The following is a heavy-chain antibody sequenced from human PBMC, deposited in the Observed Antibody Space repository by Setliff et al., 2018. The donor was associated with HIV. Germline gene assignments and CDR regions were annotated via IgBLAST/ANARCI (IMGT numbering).Heavy chain of an antibody. CDR1: GFTFGDYT. CDR3: ARVVAGS. J-gene: IGHJ5*02. CDR2: IRSKTYGGTT. Sequence: PGGSLRLSCTVSGFTFGDYTMSWVRQAPGKGLEWVGFIRSKTYGGTTEYAASVKGRFTISRDDSKSIAYLQTSSLRAEDTAVYYCARVVAGSWGQGTLVTVSS. V-gene: IGHV3-49*04. D-gene: IGHD6-19*01.